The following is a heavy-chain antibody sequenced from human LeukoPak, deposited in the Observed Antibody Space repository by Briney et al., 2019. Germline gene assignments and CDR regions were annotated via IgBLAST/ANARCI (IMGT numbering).Heavy chain of an antibody. V-gene: IGHV4-59*01. CDR2: IYYSGST. D-gene: IGHD4-17*01. J-gene: IGHJ4*02. CDR3: ARGGGDYLGF. Sequence: SETLSLTCTVSGGSISSYYWSWIRQPPGEGLEWIGYIYYSGSTNYNPSLKSRVTISVDTSKNQFSLKLSSVTAADTAVYYCARGGGDYLGFWGQGTLVTVSS. CDR1: GGSISSYY.